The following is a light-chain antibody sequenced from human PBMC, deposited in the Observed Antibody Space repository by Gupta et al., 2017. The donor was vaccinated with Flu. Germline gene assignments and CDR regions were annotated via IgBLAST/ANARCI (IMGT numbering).Light chain of an antibody. J-gene: IGKJ2*01. CDR3: QQSYSTLVT. Sequence: VGDRVTITCRASQSISSYLNWYQQKPGKAPKLLIYAASSLQSGVPSRFSGSGSGTDFTLTISSLQPEDFATYYCQQSYSTLVTFGQGTKLEIK. V-gene: IGKV1-39*01. CDR2: AAS. CDR1: QSISSY.